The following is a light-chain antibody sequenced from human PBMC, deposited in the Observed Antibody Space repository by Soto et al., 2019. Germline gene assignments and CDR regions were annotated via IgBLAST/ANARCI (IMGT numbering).Light chain of an antibody. CDR2: AAS. J-gene: IGKJ5*01. V-gene: IGKV1-6*01. CDR3: KQFNTYST. Sequence: AIQMTQSPSSLSASVGDRVTITCRASQDIRIDLGWYQQKPGKAPKLLIYAASSLQSGVPSRFSGSGSGTEPXVTRTELQRDDLETYCCKQFNTYSTFCQVTRLE. CDR1: QDIRID.